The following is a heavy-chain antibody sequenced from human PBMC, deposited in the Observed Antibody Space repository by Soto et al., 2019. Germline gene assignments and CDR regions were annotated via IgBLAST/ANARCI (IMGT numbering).Heavy chain of an antibody. J-gene: IGHJ4*02. CDR1: GYTFTGYY. V-gene: IGHV1-2*04. CDR2: INPNSGDT. CDR3: ARDRDSSGYYLGY. Sequence: QVQLVQSGAEVKKPGASVKVSCKASGYTFTGYYMHWVRQAPGQGLEWMGWINPNSGDTNYAQKFQGWVTMTRDTSISTAYMELSRLRSDDTAVYYCARDRDSSGYYLGYWGQGTLVTVSS. D-gene: IGHD3-22*01.